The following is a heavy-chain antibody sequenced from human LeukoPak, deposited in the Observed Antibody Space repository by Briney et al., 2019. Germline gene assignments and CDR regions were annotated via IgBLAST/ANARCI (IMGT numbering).Heavy chain of an antibody. Sequence: GGSLRLSCAASGFTFSSYSMNWVRQAPGKGLELVSSISSSSSYIYYADSVKGRFTISRDNAKNSLYLQMNSLRAEDTAVYYCARRGAYCSSTSCSFFDYWGQGTLVTVSS. V-gene: IGHV3-21*01. CDR2: ISSSSSYI. CDR1: GFTFSSYS. D-gene: IGHD2-2*01. CDR3: ARRGAYCSSTSCSFFDY. J-gene: IGHJ4*02.